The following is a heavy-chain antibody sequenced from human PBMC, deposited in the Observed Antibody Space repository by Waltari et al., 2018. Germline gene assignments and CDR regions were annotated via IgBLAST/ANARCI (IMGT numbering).Heavy chain of an antibody. CDR1: GGSIRSSSYY. Sequence: QLQLQESGPGLVKPSETLSLTCTVSGGSIRSSSYYWGWIRQPPGKGLEWIGSIYYSGSTYYNPSLKSRVTISVDTSKNQFSLKLSSVTAADTAVYYCARPYYGSGSYGYWGQGTLVTVSS. J-gene: IGHJ4*02. CDR2: IYYSGST. V-gene: IGHV4-39*01. CDR3: ARPYYGSGSYGY. D-gene: IGHD3-10*01.